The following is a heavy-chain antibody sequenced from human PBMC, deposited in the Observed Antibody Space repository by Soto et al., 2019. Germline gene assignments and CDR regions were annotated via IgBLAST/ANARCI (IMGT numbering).Heavy chain of an antibody. Sequence: EVQLVESGGGLVQPGGSLRLSCAASGFTFSTYWMHWVRQAPGKGLVWVARIKSDGSSTTYADSVKGRFAISRDNAKNTLYLQMNSLRDEDTSVYYCARDNGIAGSFDPWGQGTLVTVSS. CDR2: IKSDGSST. J-gene: IGHJ5*02. CDR3: ARDNGIAGSFDP. CDR1: GFTFSTYW. D-gene: IGHD6-13*01. V-gene: IGHV3-74*01.